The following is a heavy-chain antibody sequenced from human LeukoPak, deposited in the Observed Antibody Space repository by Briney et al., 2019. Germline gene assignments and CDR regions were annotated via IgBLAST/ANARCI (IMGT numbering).Heavy chain of an antibody. V-gene: IGHV3-53*01. CDR1: GLIVSSNY. CDR2: IYSGGIT. CDR3: ARDYFDSSGYYWGDY. D-gene: IGHD3-22*01. J-gene: IGHJ4*02. Sequence: PGGSLRLSCAACGLIVSSNYMRWVRQAPGKGGEGVAVIYSGGITYYAHSVKGPFTISRDNSKNTLYLQMNSLRAEDTAVYYCARDYFDSSGYYWGDYWGQGTLVTVSS.